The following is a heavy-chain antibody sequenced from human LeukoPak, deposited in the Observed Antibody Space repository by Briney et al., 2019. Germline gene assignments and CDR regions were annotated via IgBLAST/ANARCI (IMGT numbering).Heavy chain of an antibody. CDR1: GFTFSSYG. J-gene: IGHJ3*02. CDR3: AKDSRYYDFWSGYSFDAFDI. D-gene: IGHD3-3*01. Sequence: GGSLRLSCAASGFTFSSYGMHWVRQALGKGLEWVAFIRYDGSNKYYADSVKGRFTISRDNSKNTLYLQMNSLRAEDTAVYYCAKDSRYYDFWSGYSFDAFDIWGQGTMVTVSS. CDR2: IRYDGSNK. V-gene: IGHV3-30*02.